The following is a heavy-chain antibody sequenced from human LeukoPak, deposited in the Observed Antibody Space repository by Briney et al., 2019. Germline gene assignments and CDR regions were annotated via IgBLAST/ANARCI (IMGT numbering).Heavy chain of an antibody. CDR1: GGSISSGDYY. Sequence: PSETLSLSCTVSGGSISSGDYYWSWIRQPPGKGLEWIGYIYYSGSTYYNPSLKSRVTISVDTSKNQYSLKLSSVTAADTAVYYCARDHEVYSSVHNQNWFDPWGQGTLVTVSS. J-gene: IGHJ5*02. CDR3: ARDHEVYSSVHNQNWFDP. D-gene: IGHD6-25*01. CDR2: IYYSGST. V-gene: IGHV4-30-4*08.